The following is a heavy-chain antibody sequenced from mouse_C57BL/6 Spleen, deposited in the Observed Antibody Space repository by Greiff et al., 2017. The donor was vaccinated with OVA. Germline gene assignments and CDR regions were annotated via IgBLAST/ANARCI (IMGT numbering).Heavy chain of an antibody. V-gene: IGHV1-76*01. D-gene: IGHD2-2*01. CDR1: GYTFTDYY. CDR3: ARTIYYAYDRGGGCAY. CDR2: IYPGSGNT. Sequence: QVQLQQSGAELVRPGASVKLSCKASGYTFTDYYINWVKQRPGQGLEWIARIYPGSGNTYYNEKFKGKATLTAEKSSSTAYMQLSSLTSEDSAVYFCARTIYYAYDRGGGCAYWGQGTLVTVSA. J-gene: IGHJ3*01.